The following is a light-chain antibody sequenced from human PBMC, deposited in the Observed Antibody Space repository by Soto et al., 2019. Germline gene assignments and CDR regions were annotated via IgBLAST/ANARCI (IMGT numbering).Light chain of an antibody. CDR3: QQYGSSPQT. V-gene: IGKV3-20*01. CDR1: QSVSSSD. CDR2: GAS. J-gene: IGKJ1*01. Sequence: EIVLTQSPGTLSLSPGERAALSCRASQSVSSSDLAWYQQKPGQAPRLLISGASSRATGIPDRFSGSGSGTDFTLTISRLEPEDFAVFYCQQYGSSPQTFGQGTKVDIK.